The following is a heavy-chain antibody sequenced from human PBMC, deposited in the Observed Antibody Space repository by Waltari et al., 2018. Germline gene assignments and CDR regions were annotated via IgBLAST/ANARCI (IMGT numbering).Heavy chain of an antibody. CDR2: IYWDDDK. J-gene: IGHJ4*02. D-gene: IGHD1-26*01. V-gene: IGHV2-5*02. Sequence: QITLKESGPTLVKPTQTLTLTCTFSGFSLSRSGMGVGWIRQPPGKALEWLALIYWDDDKRYRSSLGSRLTISKDTSRNQVVLTMTNMDPVDTATYYCARRGVISGTYYGAFDSWGQGTLVTVSS. CDR1: GFSLSRSGMG. CDR3: ARRGVISGTYYGAFDS.